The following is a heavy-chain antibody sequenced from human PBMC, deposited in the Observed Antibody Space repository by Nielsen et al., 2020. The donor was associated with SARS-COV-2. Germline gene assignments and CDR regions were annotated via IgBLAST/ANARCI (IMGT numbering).Heavy chain of an antibody. CDR3: TTGLGGYDWMTKYFDY. CDR2: ISGSGGST. CDR1: GFTVSSNY. J-gene: IGHJ4*02. V-gene: IGHV3-23*01. D-gene: IGHD5-12*01. Sequence: GGSLRLSCAASGFTVSSNYMSWVRQAPGKGLEWVSAISGSGGSTYYADSVKGRFTISRDDSKNTLYLQMNSLKTEDTAVYYCTTGLGGYDWMTKYFDYWGQGTLVTVSS.